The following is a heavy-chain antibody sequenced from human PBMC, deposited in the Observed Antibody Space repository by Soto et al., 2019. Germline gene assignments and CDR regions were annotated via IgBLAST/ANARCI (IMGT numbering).Heavy chain of an antibody. CDR2: ISYSGTT. CDR1: GDSISSSNNY. CDR3: ARGGGYSYGLDP. Sequence: QVQLQESGPGLVKPSQTLSLTCTVSGDSISSSNNYWSWIRQPPGEGLEWIGFISYSGTTSYSPSLKSRHAISLDTSKNQFSLSLSSVTAADTAVYYCARGGGYSYGLDPWGQGTLVTVSS. D-gene: IGHD5-18*01. V-gene: IGHV4-30-4*01. J-gene: IGHJ5*02.